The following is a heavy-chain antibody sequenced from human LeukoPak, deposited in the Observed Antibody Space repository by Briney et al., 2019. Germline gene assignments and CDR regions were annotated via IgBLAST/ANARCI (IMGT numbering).Heavy chain of an antibody. D-gene: IGHD2-2*01. V-gene: IGHV1-3*01. CDR1: GYTFTSYA. CDR3: ARATYYCSSTSCYGATYFDY. Sequence: ASVKVSCKASGYTFTSYAMHWVRQAPGRRLEWMGWINAGNGNTKYSQKFQGRVTITRDTSASTAYMELSSLRSEDTAVYYCARATYYCSSTSCYGATYFDYWGQGTLVTVSS. CDR2: INAGNGNT. J-gene: IGHJ4*02.